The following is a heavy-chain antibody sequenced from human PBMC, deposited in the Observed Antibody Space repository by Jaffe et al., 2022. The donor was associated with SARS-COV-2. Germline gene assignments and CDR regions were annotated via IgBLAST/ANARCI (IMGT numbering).Heavy chain of an antibody. J-gene: IGHJ6*02. D-gene: IGHD5-18*01. CDR3: AKDQYTAMVNYYYYGMDV. CDR2: ISGSGGST. V-gene: IGHV3-23*01. Sequence: EVQLLESGGGLVQPGGSLRLSCAASGFTFSSYAMSWVRQAPGKGLEWVSAISGSGGSTYYADSVKGRFTISRDNSKNTLYLQMNSLRAEDTAVYYCAKDQYTAMVNYYYYGMDVWGQGTTVTVSS. CDR1: GFTFSSYA.